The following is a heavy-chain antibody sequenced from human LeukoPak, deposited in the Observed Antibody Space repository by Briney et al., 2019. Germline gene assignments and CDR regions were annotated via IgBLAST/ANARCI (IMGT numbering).Heavy chain of an antibody. J-gene: IGHJ5*02. V-gene: IGHV4-59*01. Sequence: SETLSLTCTVSGGSISSYYWSWIRQPPGKGLEWIGYIYYSGSTNYNPSLKSRATISVDTSKNQFSLKLSSVTAADTAVYYCARDHPVDGFDPWGQGTLVTVSS. D-gene: IGHD5-12*01. CDR1: GGSISSYY. CDR2: IYYSGST. CDR3: ARDHPVDGFDP.